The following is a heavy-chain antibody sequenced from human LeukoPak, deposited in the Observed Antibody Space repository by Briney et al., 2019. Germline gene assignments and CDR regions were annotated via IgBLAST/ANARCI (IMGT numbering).Heavy chain of an antibody. D-gene: IGHD4-17*01. CDR2: IKQDGSEK. V-gene: IGHV3-7*01. J-gene: IGHJ4*02. CDR1: GFTFSGYE. Sequence: GGSLRLSCAASGFTFSGYEMNWVRQAPGKGLEWVANIKQDGSEKYYVDSVKGRFTISRDNAKSSLYLHLNSLRVDDTAVYYCARNPVRKFDYWGQGALVTVSS. CDR3: ARNPVRKFDY.